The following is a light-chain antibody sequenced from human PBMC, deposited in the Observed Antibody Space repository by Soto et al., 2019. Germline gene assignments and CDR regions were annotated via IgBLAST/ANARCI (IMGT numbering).Light chain of an antibody. V-gene: IGKV3D-20*02. Sequence: DTVLTQSPATLSLSPGERATLSCRASQTVGSSFLAWYQQKRGQAPRLLIYGASNRATGIPDRFSGSGSGADFTLTINRLEPEDFAVYYCQHRFNWPWTFGQGTKVDI. CDR2: GAS. CDR1: QTVGSSF. CDR3: QHRFNWPWT. J-gene: IGKJ1*01.